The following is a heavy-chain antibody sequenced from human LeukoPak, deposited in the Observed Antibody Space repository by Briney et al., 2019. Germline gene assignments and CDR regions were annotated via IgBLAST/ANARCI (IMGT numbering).Heavy chain of an antibody. CDR1: GFTFSSYG. V-gene: IGHV3-33*01. CDR3: XXXYREWELSFDY. J-gene: IGHJ4*02. D-gene: IGHD1-26*01. CDR2: IWYDGSNK. Sequence: PGGSLRLSCAASGFTFSSYGMHWVRQAPGKGLEWVAVIWYDGSNKYYADSVKGRFTISRDNSKNTLYLQMNSLRAEDTAVYYXXXXYREWELSFDYWGQGTLVTVSS.